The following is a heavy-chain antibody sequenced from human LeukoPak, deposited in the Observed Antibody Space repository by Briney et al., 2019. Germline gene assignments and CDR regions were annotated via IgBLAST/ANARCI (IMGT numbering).Heavy chain of an antibody. V-gene: IGHV1-18*01. CDR2: ISAYNGNT. CDR1: GYTFTSYG. J-gene: IGHJ5*02. Sequence: ASVKVSCKASGYTFTSYGISWVRQAPGQGLEWMGWISAYNGNTNYAQKLQGRVTMTTDTSTSTAYMGLRSLRSDDTAVYYCARDDSPNYDFWSGYYRAASYNWFDPWGQGTLVTVSS. CDR3: ARDDSPNYDFWSGYYRAASYNWFDP. D-gene: IGHD3-3*01.